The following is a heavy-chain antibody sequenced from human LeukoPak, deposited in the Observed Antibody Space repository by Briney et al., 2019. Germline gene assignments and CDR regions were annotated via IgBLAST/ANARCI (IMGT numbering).Heavy chain of an antibody. Sequence: GGSLRLSCAASGFTFSSYAMSWVRQAPGKGLEWVSAISGSGGSTYYADSVKGRFTISRDNSKNTLYLQMNSLGAEDTAVYYCAKVGYGGGSWGAFDIWGQGTMVTVSS. CDR3: AKVGYGGGSWGAFDI. J-gene: IGHJ3*02. D-gene: IGHD2-15*01. CDR2: ISGSGGST. CDR1: GFTFSSYA. V-gene: IGHV3-23*01.